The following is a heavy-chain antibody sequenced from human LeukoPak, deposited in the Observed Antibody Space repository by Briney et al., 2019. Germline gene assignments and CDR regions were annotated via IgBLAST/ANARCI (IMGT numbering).Heavy chain of an antibody. CDR3: ARGRTNFPRAAMGF. CDR1: GYTFTSYD. Sequence: ASVKVSCKASGYTFTSYDINWVRQATGQGLEWMGWMNANSGNTGYAQKFQGRVTITRNTSISPAYMELSSLRSEDTAVYYCARGRTNFPRAAMGFWGQGTLVTVSS. J-gene: IGHJ4*02. V-gene: IGHV1-8*03. CDR2: MNANSGNT. D-gene: IGHD2-2*01.